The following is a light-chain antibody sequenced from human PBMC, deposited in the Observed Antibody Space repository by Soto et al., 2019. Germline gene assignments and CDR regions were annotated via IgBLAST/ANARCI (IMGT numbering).Light chain of an antibody. CDR3: QQSFSSQWT. Sequence: DIQMTQSPSSLSASVGDRVSITCRASQNIARYLSWYQQKPGKAPMLLIYGASTLQGGVPSRFSGSGSGTDFTLTIDSLEPEDFATYYCQQSFSSQWTFGQGPRWIS. CDR2: GAS. J-gene: IGKJ1*01. CDR1: QNIARY. V-gene: IGKV1-39*01.